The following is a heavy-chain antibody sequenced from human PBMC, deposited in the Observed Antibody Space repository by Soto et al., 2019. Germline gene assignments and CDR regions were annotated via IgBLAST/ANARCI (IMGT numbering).Heavy chain of an antibody. CDR2: IYHSGST. CDR3: ARDLRGHSSSSSPPLYYYYYYGMDV. CDR1: GGSISSSNW. V-gene: IGHV4-4*02. D-gene: IGHD6-6*01. J-gene: IGHJ6*02. Sequence: LSLTCAVSGGSISSSNWWSWVRQPPGKELEWIGEIYHSGSTNYNPSLKSRVTISVDKSKNQFSLKLSSVTAADTAVYYCARDLRGHSSSSSPPLYYYYYYGMDVWGQGTTVTVSS.